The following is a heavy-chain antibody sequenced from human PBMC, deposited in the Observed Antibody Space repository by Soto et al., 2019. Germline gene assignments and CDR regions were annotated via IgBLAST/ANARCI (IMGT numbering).Heavy chain of an antibody. CDR2: IYYSGNT. V-gene: IGHV4-30-4*01. CDR1: GGSTRSDNY. D-gene: IGHD3-16*01. CDR3: AREGGESSDGLYYFDS. J-gene: IGHJ4*02. Sequence: PSESLSLACTVSGGSTRSDNYWSWIRQPPGKGLEWIGHIYYSGNTDYNPSLKSRLAISIDTFKNQFSLKLSSVTAADTAVYFCAREGGESSDGLYYFDSWGQGSLVTVSS.